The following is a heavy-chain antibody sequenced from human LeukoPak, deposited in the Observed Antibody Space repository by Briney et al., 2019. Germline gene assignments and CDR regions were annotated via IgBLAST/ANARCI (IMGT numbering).Heavy chain of an antibody. CDR2: IHRGGDT. Sequence: PGGSLRLSCAVSGLTVINNYMSWVRQAPGKGLEWVSVIHRGGDTKYADSVKGRFTISRDHSKNTLYLQMNSLRAEDTAVYYCARRFDGSWSFDYWGQGTLVTVSS. V-gene: IGHV3-53*01. D-gene: IGHD6-13*01. CDR3: ARRFDGSWSFDY. CDR1: GLTVINNY. J-gene: IGHJ4*02.